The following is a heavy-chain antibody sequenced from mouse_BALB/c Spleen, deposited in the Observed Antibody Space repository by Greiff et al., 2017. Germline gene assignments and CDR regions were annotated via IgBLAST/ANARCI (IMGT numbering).Heavy chain of an antibody. CDR2: ISDGGSYT. Sequence: EVHLVESGGGLVQPGGSLKLSCAASGFTFSDYYMYWVRQTPEKRLEWVATISDGGSYTYYPDSVKGRFTISRDNAKNNLYLQMSSLKSEDTAMYYCARGDYFDYWGQGTTLTVSS. V-gene: IGHV5-4*02. CDR1: GFTFSDYY. J-gene: IGHJ2*01. CDR3: ARGDYFDY.